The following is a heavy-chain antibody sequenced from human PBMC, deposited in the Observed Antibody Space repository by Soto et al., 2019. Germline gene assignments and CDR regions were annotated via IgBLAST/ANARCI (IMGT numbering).Heavy chain of an antibody. Sequence: QVQLVQSGAAVKKPGASVRVSCKASGYTFTSYYINWVRQAPGQGLEWMAIVNPTGGSTNYAQKFTGRVTVTFDTSTSTVFMALHRLRYEDTAVYYCASHIAADHSWGQGALVTVSS. J-gene: IGHJ5*02. CDR3: ASHIAADHS. D-gene: IGHD6-25*01. V-gene: IGHV1-46*03. CDR1: GYTFTSYY. CDR2: VNPTGGST.